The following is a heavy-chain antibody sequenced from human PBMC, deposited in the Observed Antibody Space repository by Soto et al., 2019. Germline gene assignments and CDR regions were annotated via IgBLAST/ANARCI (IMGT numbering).Heavy chain of an antibody. V-gene: IGHV3-23*01. J-gene: IGHJ4*02. CDR3: APYSSPSHY. CDR2: ISATGTTT. D-gene: IGHD6-13*01. Sequence: PGGSLRLSCAASEFSFSSYALNWVRQAPGKGLEWVSAISATGTTTYYADSVKGRFTISRDNSKRTLFLQMDSLSPEDTAVYYCAPYSSPSHYSGQGTLLTVST. CDR1: EFSFSSYA.